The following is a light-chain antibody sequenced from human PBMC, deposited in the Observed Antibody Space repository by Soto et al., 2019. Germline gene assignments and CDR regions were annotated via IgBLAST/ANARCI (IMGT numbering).Light chain of an antibody. CDR2: GAS. CDR3: QQYNNWPPWT. V-gene: IGKV3-15*01. Sequence: EIVMTQSPGTLSLSPGEMSTLSFSAGQSVSSNIAWYQQKPGQAPRLLIYGASPRATGIPARFSGSGSGTEFTLTISSLQSEDFAVYYCQQYNNWPPWTFGQGTKVDI. CDR1: QSVSSN. J-gene: IGKJ1*01.